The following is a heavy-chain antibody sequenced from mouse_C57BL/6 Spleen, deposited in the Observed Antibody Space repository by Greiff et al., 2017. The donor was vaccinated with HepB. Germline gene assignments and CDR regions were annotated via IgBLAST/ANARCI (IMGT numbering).Heavy chain of an antibody. J-gene: IGHJ2*01. CDR3: AREGVTTGYYFDY. CDR1: GYTFTSYW. D-gene: IGHD2-2*01. Sequence: VQLQQPGAELVRPGSSVKLSCKASGYTFTSYWMDWVKQRPGQGLEWIGNIYPSDSETHYNQKFKDKATLTVDKSSSTAYMQLSSLTSEDSAVYDCAREGVTTGYYFDYWGQGTTLTVSS. CDR2: IYPSDSET. V-gene: IGHV1-61*01.